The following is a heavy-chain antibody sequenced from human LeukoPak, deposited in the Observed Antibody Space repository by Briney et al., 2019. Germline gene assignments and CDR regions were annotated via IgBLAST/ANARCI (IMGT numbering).Heavy chain of an antibody. Sequence: SETLSLTCTVSGGSVNSYYWSWIRQPPGKGLEWIGYIHDSGSTNYNPSLKSRVTISVDTSKNQFSLNLRSVTAADTAVYYCAGDRYSGWYWFDPWGQGTLVTVSS. CDR1: GGSVNSYY. J-gene: IGHJ5*02. CDR3: AGDRYSGWYWFDP. CDR2: IHDSGST. D-gene: IGHD5-12*01. V-gene: IGHV4-59*02.